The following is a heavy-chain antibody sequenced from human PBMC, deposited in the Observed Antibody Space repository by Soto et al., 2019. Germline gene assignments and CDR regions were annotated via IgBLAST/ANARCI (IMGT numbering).Heavy chain of an antibody. Sequence: GGSLRLSCAASGFTFSSYWMHWVRQAPGKGLVWVSRINSDGSSTSYADSVKGRFTISRDNAKNTLYLQMNSLRAEDTAVYYCARDQEEELQKKYYYYYGMDVWGQGTTVTVSS. J-gene: IGHJ6*02. CDR2: INSDGSST. D-gene: IGHD1-7*01. CDR1: GFTFSSYW. V-gene: IGHV3-74*01. CDR3: ARDQEEELQKKYYYYYGMDV.